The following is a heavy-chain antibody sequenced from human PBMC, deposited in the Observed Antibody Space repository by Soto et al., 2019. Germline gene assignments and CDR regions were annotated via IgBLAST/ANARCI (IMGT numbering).Heavy chain of an antibody. CDR3: VSDAKWELLFDY. V-gene: IGHV4-39*01. D-gene: IGHD1-26*01. Sequence: ETLSLTCTVSGGSISSSNYYWALIRQPPGKGLEWIGNIYYTEGTYSNPSLKSRVTISVDTSKNQVSLKLFSVTAADTAVYYCVSDAKWELLFDYWGQGTLVTVSS. CDR1: GGSISSSNYY. CDR2: IYYTEGT. J-gene: IGHJ4*02.